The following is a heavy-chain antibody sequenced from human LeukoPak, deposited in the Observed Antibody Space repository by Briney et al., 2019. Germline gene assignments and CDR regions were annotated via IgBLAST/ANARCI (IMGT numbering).Heavy chain of an antibody. D-gene: IGHD6-13*01. Sequence: GSLRLSCAASGFTFDDYTMHWVRQAPGKGLEWVSLISWDGGSTYYADSVKGRFTISRDNAKNSLYLQMNSLRAEDTAVYYCARAPGYRGFLDYWGQGTLVTVSS. V-gene: IGHV3-43*01. CDR1: GFTFDDYT. CDR3: ARAPGYRGFLDY. CDR2: ISWDGGST. J-gene: IGHJ4*02.